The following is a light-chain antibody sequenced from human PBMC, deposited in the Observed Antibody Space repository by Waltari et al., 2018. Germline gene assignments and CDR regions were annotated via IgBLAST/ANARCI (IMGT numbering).Light chain of an antibody. CDR1: TSDVGGYNS. Sequence: QSALTQPPSASGSPGQSVTISCPGTTSDVGGYNSVSWYQQHPGKPPKLMIYEVSKRPSGVPDRFSGSKSGNTASLTVSGLQAEDEADYYCSSYAGSNNYVFGTGTKVTVL. CDR2: EVS. V-gene: IGLV2-8*01. J-gene: IGLJ1*01. CDR3: SSYAGSNNYV.